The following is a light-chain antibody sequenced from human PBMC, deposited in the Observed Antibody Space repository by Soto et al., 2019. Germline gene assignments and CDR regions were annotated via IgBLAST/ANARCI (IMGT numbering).Light chain of an antibody. J-gene: IGKJ4*01. V-gene: IGKV3-15*01. CDR2: GAS. CDR1: QSVSSN. CDR3: QQYDSWPLT. Sequence: EIVMTQSPATLSVSPGERATLSCRASQSVSSNLAWYQQKLGQAPRLLIYGASTRATGIPARFSGSGSGTEFTLTISSLQSEDFAVYSCQQYDSWPLTFGGGTKVEIK.